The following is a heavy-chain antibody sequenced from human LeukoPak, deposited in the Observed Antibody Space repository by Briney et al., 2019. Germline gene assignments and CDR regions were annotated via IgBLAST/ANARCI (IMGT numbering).Heavy chain of an antibody. V-gene: IGHV1-24*01. D-gene: IGHD6-13*01. CDR2: FDPEDGET. CDR3: ATLGIAAAHFDY. CDR1: GYTLTELS. J-gene: IGHJ4*02. Sequence: GASVKVSCKVSGYTLTELSMHWVRQAPGKGLERRGGFDPEDGETIYAQKFQGRVTMTEDTSTDTAYMELSSLRSEDTAVYYCATLGIAAAHFDYWGQGTLVTVSS.